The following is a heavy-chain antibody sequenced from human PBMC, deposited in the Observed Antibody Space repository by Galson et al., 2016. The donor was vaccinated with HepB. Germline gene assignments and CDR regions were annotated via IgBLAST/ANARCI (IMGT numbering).Heavy chain of an antibody. CDR3: ARHGEGYCSGGSFLRLPPGHYYYGMDV. D-gene: IGHD2-15*01. J-gene: IGHJ6*02. V-gene: IGHV5-51*01. CDR1: GYSFTSYW. CDR2: IYPGDSDT. Sequence: QSGAEVKKPGESLKISCKGSGYSFTSYWIGWVRQMPGKGLEWMGIIYPGDSDTRYSPSFQGQVTISADKSISTAYLQWSSLKASDTAMFYCARHGEGYCSGGSFLRLPPGHYYYGMDVWGQGTTVTVSS.